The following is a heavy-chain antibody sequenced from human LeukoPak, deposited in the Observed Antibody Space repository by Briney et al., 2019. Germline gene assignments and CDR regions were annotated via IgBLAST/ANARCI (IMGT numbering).Heavy chain of an antibody. D-gene: IGHD3-9*01. CDR2: INDNAGKT. J-gene: IGHJ4*02. CDR1: GFTFTNYA. V-gene: IGHV3-23*01. Sequence: GGSLRLSCAASGFTFTNYAMSWVRQAPGKGLEWVSAINDNAGKTYYADSVKGRFTISRDNSKNTLYLQMNSLRAEDTAVYYCAKDPSLRYFDWLPPYYFDYWGQGTLVTVSS. CDR3: AKDPSLRYFDWLPPYYFDY.